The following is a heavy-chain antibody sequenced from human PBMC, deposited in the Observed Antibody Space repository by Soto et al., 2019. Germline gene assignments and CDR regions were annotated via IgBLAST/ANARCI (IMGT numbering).Heavy chain of an antibody. CDR3: AKHAAGNSDYYFDS. Sequence: SVKVSCKASGGTFSSYTISWVRQAPGQGLEWMGRIIPILGIANYAQKFQGRVTITADNSKNTLYLQMNSLRAEDTAVYYCAKHAAGNSDYYFDSWGQGTLVTVSS. V-gene: IGHV1-69*02. J-gene: IGHJ4*02. D-gene: IGHD6-13*01. CDR1: GGTFSSYT. CDR2: IIPILGIA.